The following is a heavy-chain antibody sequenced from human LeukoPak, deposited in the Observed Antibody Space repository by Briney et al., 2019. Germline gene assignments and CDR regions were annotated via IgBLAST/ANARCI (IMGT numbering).Heavy chain of an antibody. D-gene: IGHD3-22*01. CDR1: GFTFSSYA. V-gene: IGHV3-23*01. J-gene: IGHJ4*02. CDR2: ISGNGGST. Sequence: GGSLRLSCAASGFTFSSYAMSWVRQAPGKGLEWVSAISGNGGSTYYADSVKGRFTISRDISKNTLYLQMNSLRAEDTAVYYCAKAPRFYDSSGYYSAYFDYWGQGTLVTASS. CDR3: AKAPRFYDSSGYYSAYFDY.